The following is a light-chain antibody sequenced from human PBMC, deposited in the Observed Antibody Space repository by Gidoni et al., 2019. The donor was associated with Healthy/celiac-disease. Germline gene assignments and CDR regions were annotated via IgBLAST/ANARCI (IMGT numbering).Light chain of an antibody. V-gene: IGLV2-8*01. Sequence: QSALTQPPSASGSPGQSVPISCTGTSSAVGGYNYVSWYQQHPGKAPKLMIYEVSKRPSGVPDRFSGSKSGNTASLTVSGLQAEDEAEYYCSSYAGSNNFVVFGGGTKLTVL. CDR2: EVS. J-gene: IGLJ2*01. CDR1: SSAVGGYNY. CDR3: SSYAGSNNFVV.